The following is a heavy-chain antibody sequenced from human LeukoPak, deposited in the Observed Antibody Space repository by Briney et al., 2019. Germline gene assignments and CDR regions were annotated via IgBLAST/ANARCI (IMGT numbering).Heavy chain of an antibody. V-gene: IGHV3-30*02. CDR2: ISYDGSNK. J-gene: IGHJ1*01. D-gene: IGHD2-15*01. Sequence: GGSLRLSCAASGFTFSSYGMHWVRQAPGKGLEWVAFISYDGSNKYYADSVKGRFTISRDNSKNTLYLQMNSLRAEDTAVYYCASRGLYCSGGSCYLQHWGQGTLVTVSS. CDR3: ASRGLYCSGGSCYLQH. CDR1: GFTFSSYG.